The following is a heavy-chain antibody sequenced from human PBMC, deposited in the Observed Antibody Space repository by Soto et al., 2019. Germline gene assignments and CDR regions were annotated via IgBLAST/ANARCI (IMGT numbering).Heavy chain of an antibody. Sequence: XSVKVSCKASGYTFTSYAMHLVRHSPGQRLEWMGWINAGNGNTKYSQKFQGRVTITRDTSASTAYMELSSLRSEDTAVYYCARALWLEQSKIDYWGQGTLVTVSS. D-gene: IGHD6-19*01. CDR2: INAGNGNT. V-gene: IGHV1-3*01. CDR1: GYTFTSYA. CDR3: ARALWLEQSKIDY. J-gene: IGHJ4*02.